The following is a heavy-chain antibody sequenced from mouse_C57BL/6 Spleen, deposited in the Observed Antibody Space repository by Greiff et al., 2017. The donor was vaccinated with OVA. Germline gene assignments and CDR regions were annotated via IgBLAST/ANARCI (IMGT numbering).Heavy chain of an antibody. D-gene: IGHD1-1*01. Sequence: QVQLQQPGAELVKPGASVKMSCKASGYTFTSYWITWVKQRPGQGLEWIGDIYPGSGSTNYNEKFKSKATLTVDTTSSTAYMQLSSLTSEDSAVYYCARREGNYGGAAWFAYWGQGTLVTVSA. V-gene: IGHV1-55*01. J-gene: IGHJ3*01. CDR1: GYTFTSYW. CDR3: ARREGNYGGAAWFAY. CDR2: IYPGSGST.